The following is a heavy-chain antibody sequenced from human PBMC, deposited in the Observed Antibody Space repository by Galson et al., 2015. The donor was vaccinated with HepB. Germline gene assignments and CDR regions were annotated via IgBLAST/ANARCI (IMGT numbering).Heavy chain of an antibody. Sequence: SLRLSCAASGFTFSDYYMSWIRQAPGKGLEYVSTISGSGDSTYCVDSVKGRFTISRDNSKNTLYLQMNSLRAEDTAIYYCARPGRSSGWYYFDYWGQGTLVTVSS. CDR2: ISGSGDST. CDR1: GFTFSDYY. J-gene: IGHJ4*02. D-gene: IGHD6-19*01. CDR3: ARPGRSSGWYYFDY. V-gene: IGHV3-23*01.